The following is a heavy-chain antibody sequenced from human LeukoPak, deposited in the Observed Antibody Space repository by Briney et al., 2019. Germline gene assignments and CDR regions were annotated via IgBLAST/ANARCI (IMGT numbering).Heavy chain of an antibody. Sequence: SETLSLTCAVYGGSFSGYYWSWIRQPPGKGLEWIGEINHSGSTNYNPSLKSRVTISVDTSKNQFSPKLSSVTAADTAVYYCARAMIVVVITTHAFDIWGQGTMVTVSS. J-gene: IGHJ3*02. V-gene: IGHV4-34*01. CDR3: ARAMIVVVITTHAFDI. D-gene: IGHD3-22*01. CDR2: INHSGST. CDR1: GGSFSGYY.